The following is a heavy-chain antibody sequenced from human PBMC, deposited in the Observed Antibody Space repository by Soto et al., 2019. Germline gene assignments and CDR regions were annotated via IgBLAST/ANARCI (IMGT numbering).Heavy chain of an antibody. D-gene: IGHD2-2*01. CDR1: GFTFSDYY. CDR2: ISSSVSTI. Sequence: GGSLRLSCAASGFTFSDYYMSWIREAPGKGLEWVSYISSSVSTIYYEDPVKGRFTISRDNAKNSLYLQMNSLRAEATAVYYGARGGAANLSELVVVHAAIGFDPWGLGTLVTVSS. V-gene: IGHV3-11*01. CDR3: ARGGAANLSELVVVHAAIGFDP. J-gene: IGHJ5*02.